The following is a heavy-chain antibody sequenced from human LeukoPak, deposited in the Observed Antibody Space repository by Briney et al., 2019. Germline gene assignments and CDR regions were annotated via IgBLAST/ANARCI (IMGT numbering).Heavy chain of an antibody. D-gene: IGHD6-19*01. J-gene: IGHJ4*02. V-gene: IGHV3-66*02. CDR3: ARDVYNSGWSFGD. Sequence: AGSLRLSCAASGFTVSSNYMSWVRQAPGKGLEWVSVIYDGGTTYYADSVKGRFTISRDNSKNTLYLQMNSLRAEDTSVYDGARDVYNSGWSFGDWGQGTLVTVSS. CDR1: GFTVSSNY. CDR2: IYDGGTT.